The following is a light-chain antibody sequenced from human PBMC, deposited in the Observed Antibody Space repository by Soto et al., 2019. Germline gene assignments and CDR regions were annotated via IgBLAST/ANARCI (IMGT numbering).Light chain of an antibody. V-gene: IGLV2-23*02. Sequence: QSVLTQPASVSGSPGQSITISCTGTSSDVGSYNLVSWYQQHPGKAPKLMISEVTKRPSGISARFSGSKSGNTASLTISGLRAKDESDYYCCSYAGSSTWVFGGGTKVTVL. J-gene: IGLJ3*02. CDR1: SSDVGSYNL. CDR2: EVT. CDR3: CSYAGSSTWV.